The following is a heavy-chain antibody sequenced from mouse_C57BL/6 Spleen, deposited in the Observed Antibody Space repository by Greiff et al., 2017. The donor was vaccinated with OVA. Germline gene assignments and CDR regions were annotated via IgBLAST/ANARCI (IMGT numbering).Heavy chain of an antibody. CDR3: ARISANWDDFDY. CDR1: GYTFTTYP. J-gene: IGHJ2*01. D-gene: IGHD4-1*01. CDR2: FHPYTDDH. Sequence: VKLQQSGAELVKPGASVKMSCKASGYTFTTYPIEWLKQTHGKSLEWIGNFHPYTDDHKYNEKFKGKATLTVDKSSSTVYLEVSRLTSDDSAVYYGARISANWDDFDYWGQGTPLTVSS. V-gene: IGHV1-47*01.